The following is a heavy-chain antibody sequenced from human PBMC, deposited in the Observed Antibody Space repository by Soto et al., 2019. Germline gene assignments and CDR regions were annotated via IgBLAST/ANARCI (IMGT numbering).Heavy chain of an antibody. V-gene: IGHV3-11*01. J-gene: IGHJ5*02. CDR2: ITNSGTSI. Sequence: QVQLVESRGGLVKPGGSLRLSCEASGFPFSDYHMSWIRQPPGKGLEWVSYITNSGTSIYYADSVKGRFTISRDNAKNSLYLQMNSLRAEDTALYYCARRGYSSSWSSFDPWGQGTLVTVSS. CDR1: GFPFSDYH. D-gene: IGHD6-13*01. CDR3: ARRGYSSSWSSFDP.